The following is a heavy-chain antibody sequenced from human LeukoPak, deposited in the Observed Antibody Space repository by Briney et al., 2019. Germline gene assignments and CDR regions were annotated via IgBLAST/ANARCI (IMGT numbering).Heavy chain of an antibody. CDR3: ARDLNLIAATRAFDI. J-gene: IGHJ3*02. D-gene: IGHD6-13*01. Sequence: GGSLGLSCAASGFTFSSYAMHWVRQAPGKGLEWVAVISYDGSNKYYADSVKGRFTISRDNSKNTLYLQMNSLRAEDTAVYYCARDLNLIAATRAFDIWGQGTMVTVSS. V-gene: IGHV3-30-3*01. CDR1: GFTFSSYA. CDR2: ISYDGSNK.